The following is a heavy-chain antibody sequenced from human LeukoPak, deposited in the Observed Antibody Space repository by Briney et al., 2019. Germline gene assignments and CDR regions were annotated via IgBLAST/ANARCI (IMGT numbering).Heavy chain of an antibody. CDR2: INSDGSWT. V-gene: IGHV3-74*01. J-gene: IGHJ4*02. Sequence: GGSPRLSCAASGNYWMHWVRQVPGKGLVWVSHINSDGSWTSYADSVKGRFTISKDNAKNTVYLQMNSLRAEDTAVYYCVSFYETYWGRGTLVTVSS. CDR3: VSFYETY. CDR1: GNYW. D-gene: IGHD2/OR15-2a*01.